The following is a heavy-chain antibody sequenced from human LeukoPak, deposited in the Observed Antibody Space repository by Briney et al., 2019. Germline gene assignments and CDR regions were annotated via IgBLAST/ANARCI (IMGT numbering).Heavy chain of an antibody. CDR2: INPNSGGT. Sequence: ASVKVSCKASGYTFTGYYMHWVRQAPGQGLEWMGWINPNSGGTNYAQKFQGRVTMTRDTSISTAYMELCRLRSDDTAVYYCATLGVVSTLRPYGMDVWGQGTAVTVSS. J-gene: IGHJ6*02. CDR3: ATLGVVSTLRPYGMDV. D-gene: IGHD3-3*01. CDR1: GYTFTGYY. V-gene: IGHV1-2*02.